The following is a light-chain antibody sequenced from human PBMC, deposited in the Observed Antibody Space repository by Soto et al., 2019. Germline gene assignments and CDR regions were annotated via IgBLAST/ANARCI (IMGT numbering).Light chain of an antibody. CDR2: DAS. Sequence: DIQMTQSPSSLSASVGDRVTITCQASQDITNYLNWYQQKPGKAPKLLIYDASNLETGVPSRFSGSGSGTDFTFTISSLQPEDIATYYCQQYDNLRPLFGQGTKLEIK. V-gene: IGKV1-33*01. CDR1: QDITNY. J-gene: IGKJ2*01. CDR3: QQYDNLRPL.